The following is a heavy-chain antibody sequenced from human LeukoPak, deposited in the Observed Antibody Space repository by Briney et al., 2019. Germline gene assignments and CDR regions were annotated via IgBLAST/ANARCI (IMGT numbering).Heavy chain of an antibody. CDR1: GFTFSSYA. V-gene: IGHV3-23*01. J-gene: IGHJ5*02. CDR2: ISGKGGRT. CDR3: AKVAEMDTILGKFDN. D-gene: IGHD5-24*01. Sequence: GGSLRLSCAASGFTFSSYAMSWVRQAPGKGLEWVSAISGKGGRTYYADSVKGRFTISRDNSRNTLFLQMNSLRAEDTAVYYCAKVAEMDTILGKFDNWGQGTLVTVSS.